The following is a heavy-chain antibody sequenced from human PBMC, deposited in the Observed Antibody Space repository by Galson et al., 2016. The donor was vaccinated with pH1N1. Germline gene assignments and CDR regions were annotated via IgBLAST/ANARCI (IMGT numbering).Heavy chain of an antibody. V-gene: IGHV1-69*06. CDR3: ASDSKGYYGSRTSIQNHFYYGMDV. Sequence: SVKVSCKASGGTFSNYVISWVRQAPGQGLEWMGGIIPIFGTTDYAQKFQGRVTITADKTTSTGYMELTSLRSEDTAVYFCASDSKGYYGSRTSIQNHFYYGMDVWGQGTTVTVSS. D-gene: IGHD3-10*01. J-gene: IGHJ6*02. CDR1: GGTFSNYV. CDR2: IIPIFGTT.